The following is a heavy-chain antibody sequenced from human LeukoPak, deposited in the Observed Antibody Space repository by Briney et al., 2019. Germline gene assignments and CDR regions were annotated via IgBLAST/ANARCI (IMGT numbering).Heavy chain of an antibody. CDR2: FDPEDGET. CDR3: ATDVPRGVQGNY. V-gene: IGHV1-24*01. Sequence: ASVKVSCKVSGYTLTELSRHWVRQAPGKELEWMGGFDPEDGETIYAQKFQGRVTMTEDTSTDTAYMELSSLRSEDTAVYYCATDVPRGVQGNYWGQGTLVTVSS. J-gene: IGHJ4*02. CDR1: GYTLTELS.